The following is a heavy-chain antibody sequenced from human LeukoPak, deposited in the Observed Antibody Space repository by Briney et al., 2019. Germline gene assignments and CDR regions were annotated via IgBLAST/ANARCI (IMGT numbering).Heavy chain of an antibody. CDR2: ISAHNGNT. Sequence: ASVKVSCKASGYTFTSYAMHWVRQAPGQRLEWMGWISAHNGNTNYAQKLQGRVTMTTDTSTSTAYMELRSLRSDDTAVYYCARDRGWYCSSTSCYKFDPRGQGTLVTVSS. D-gene: IGHD2-2*02. CDR3: ARDRGWYCSSTSCYKFDP. J-gene: IGHJ5*02. CDR1: GYTFTSYA. V-gene: IGHV1-18*01.